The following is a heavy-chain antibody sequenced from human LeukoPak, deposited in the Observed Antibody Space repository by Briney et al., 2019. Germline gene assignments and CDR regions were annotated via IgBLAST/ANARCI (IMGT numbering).Heavy chain of an antibody. V-gene: IGHV3-23*01. CDR2: ISGSGGST. CDR3: AKRARPTAATPRFDP. Sequence: PGASLRLSCGASGFTFSSYAMSWVRQAPGKGLEWVSSISGSGGSTYYAASVKGRFTISRDNAKNTLYLQMNSLRAEDTAVYYCAKRARPTAATPRFDPWGQGTLVIVSS. D-gene: IGHD2-15*01. J-gene: IGHJ5*02. CDR1: GFTFSSYA.